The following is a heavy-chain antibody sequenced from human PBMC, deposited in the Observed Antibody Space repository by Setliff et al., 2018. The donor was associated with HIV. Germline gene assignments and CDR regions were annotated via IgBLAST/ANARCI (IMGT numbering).Heavy chain of an antibody. CDR1: GFTFSSYA. CDR3: AKGVRDGYNWGYYFDY. CDR2: ISGSGGST. J-gene: IGHJ4*02. Sequence: QPGGSLRLSCAASGFTFSSYAMSWVRQAPGKGLEWVSGISGSGGSTYYADSVKGRFTISRDNSKNTLYLQMNSLGADDTAVYYCAKGVRDGYNWGYYFDYWGQGTLVTVSS. D-gene: IGHD1-1*01. V-gene: IGHV3-23*01.